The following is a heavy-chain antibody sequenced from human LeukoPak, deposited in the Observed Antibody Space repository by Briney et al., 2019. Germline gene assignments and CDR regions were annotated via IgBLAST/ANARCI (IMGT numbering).Heavy chain of an antibody. V-gene: IGHV1-69*05. Sequence: GASVKVSCKASGGTFSSYAISWVRQAPGQGLEWMGGIIPIFGTANYAQKFQGRVTITTDESTSTAYMELSSLRSEDTAVYYCARVAGIAARGEAYCFDYWGQGTLVTVSS. CDR2: IIPIFGTA. J-gene: IGHJ4*02. CDR1: GGTFSSYA. D-gene: IGHD6-6*01. CDR3: ARVAGIAARGEAYCFDY.